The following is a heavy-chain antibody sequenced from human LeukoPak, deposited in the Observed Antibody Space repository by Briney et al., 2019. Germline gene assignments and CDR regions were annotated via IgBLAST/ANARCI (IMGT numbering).Heavy chain of an antibody. CDR2: INPNGITT. CDR3: ARDFAGDRDY. CDR1: GFIFRNYW. D-gene: IGHD4-17*01. J-gene: IGHJ4*02. Sequence: GGSLRLSCATSGFIFRNYWMHWVRQAPGKGLVWVARINPNGITTTYTDSVKGRFTISRDNVKNTLYLQINSLRAEDTAVYYCARDFAGDRDYWGQGTLVTVSS. V-gene: IGHV3-74*01.